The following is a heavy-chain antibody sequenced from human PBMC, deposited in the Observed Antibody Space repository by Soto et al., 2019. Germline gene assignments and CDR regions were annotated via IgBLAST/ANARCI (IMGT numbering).Heavy chain of an antibody. CDR1: GYTFTDYY. CDR2: MNPSGGVT. J-gene: IGHJ6*03. D-gene: IGHD2-2*01. V-gene: IGHV1-46*03. CDR3: ASSEAVPTTTYYYWYIDV. Sequence: QVQLVQSGAEVKKPGASVRISCKASGYTFTDYYLHWVRQAPGQGLEWMGIMNPSGGVTSYAQKFQGRVAVTRDTSTSTVYMQLSSLRPEDTAVYYCASSEAVPTTTYYYWYIDVWGKGTTVTVSS.